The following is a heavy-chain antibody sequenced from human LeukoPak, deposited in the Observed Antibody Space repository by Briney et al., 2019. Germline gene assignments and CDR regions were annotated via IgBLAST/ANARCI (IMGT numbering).Heavy chain of an antibody. CDR1: GGSISSGDYY. V-gene: IGHV4-30-4*01. CDR2: IYYSGST. J-gene: IGHJ6*02. CDR3: ASLGGSGYYYYYYYGMDV. Sequence: PSETLSLTCTVSGGSISSGDYYWSWIRQPPGKGLEWIGYIYYSGSTYYNPSLKSRVTISLDTSKNQFSLKLSSVTAADTAVYYCASLGGSGYYYYYYYGMDVWGQGTTVTVSS. D-gene: IGHD3-22*01.